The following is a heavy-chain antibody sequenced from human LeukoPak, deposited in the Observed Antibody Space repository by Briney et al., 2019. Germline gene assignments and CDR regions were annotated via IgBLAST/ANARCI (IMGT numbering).Heavy chain of an antibody. D-gene: IGHD3-3*01. V-gene: IGHV3-21*01. CDR2: ISSSSSYL. Sequence: GGSLRLSCAASGFTFSSYSMNWVRQAPGKGLEWVSSISSSSSYLYYADSVKGRFTISRDNAKNSLYLQMNCLRAEDTAVYYCARILSGYYTRLAPTGWGQGTLVTVSS. CDR3: ARILSGYYTRLAPTG. CDR1: GFTFSSYS. J-gene: IGHJ4*02.